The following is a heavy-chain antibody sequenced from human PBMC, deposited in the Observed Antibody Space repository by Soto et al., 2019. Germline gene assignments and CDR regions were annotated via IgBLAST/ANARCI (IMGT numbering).Heavy chain of an antibody. CDR1: GYTFISYA. Sequence: QVQLVQSGAEVKKPGASVKVSCKASGYTFISYAMYWVRQAPGQRLEWMGWINTGNGNTKYSQSFQGRVTITMDTSASAAYMELSSLRSEDTAVYYCARRAEPYYYYGMDVWGQGTTVIVSS. CDR3: ARRAEPYYYYGMDV. CDR2: INTGNGNT. V-gene: IGHV1-3*04. J-gene: IGHJ6*02.